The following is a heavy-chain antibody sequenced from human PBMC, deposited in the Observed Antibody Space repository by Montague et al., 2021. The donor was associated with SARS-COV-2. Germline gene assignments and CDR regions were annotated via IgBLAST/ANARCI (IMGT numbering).Heavy chain of an antibody. CDR2: IFYSGST. CDR3: AKASRGYGGDFDS. CDR1: GDSVNRNY. V-gene: IGHV4-59*02. J-gene: IGHJ4*02. D-gene: IGHD4-23*01. Sequence: SETLSLTCSVYGDSVNRNYWSWVRQHPGKGQEWLGYIFYSGSTYNPSLNSRVTMSLDTSKNHFSLNLISVTAADTAVYYCAKASRGYGGDFDSWGQGTLVIVSS.